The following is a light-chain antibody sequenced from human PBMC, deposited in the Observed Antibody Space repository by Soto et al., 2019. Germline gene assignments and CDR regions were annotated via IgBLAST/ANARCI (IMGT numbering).Light chain of an antibody. V-gene: IGLV2-14*01. Sequence: QSALTQPASVSGSPGQSITISCTGTSSDVGGCDSVSWYQQHPGKAPKLMIYEVSNRPSGVSSRFSGSKSGNTASLTISGLQAEDEADYYCSSYTSSSTVGVFGGGTNLTVL. CDR3: SSYTSSSTVGV. CDR1: SSDVGGCDS. J-gene: IGLJ2*01. CDR2: EVS.